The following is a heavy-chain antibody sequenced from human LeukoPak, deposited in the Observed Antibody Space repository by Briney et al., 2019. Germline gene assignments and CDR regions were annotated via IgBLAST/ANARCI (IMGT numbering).Heavy chain of an antibody. V-gene: IGHV1-69*13. CDR1: GGTFSSYA. Sequence: ASVKVSCKASGGTFSSYAISWVRQAPGQGLEWMGGIIPIFGTANYAQKFQGRVTITADESTSTAYMELSSLRSQDTAVYYCARVLGLLLDYWGQGTLVTVSS. CDR3: ARVLGLLLDY. CDR2: IIPIFGTA. D-gene: IGHD3-10*01. J-gene: IGHJ4*02.